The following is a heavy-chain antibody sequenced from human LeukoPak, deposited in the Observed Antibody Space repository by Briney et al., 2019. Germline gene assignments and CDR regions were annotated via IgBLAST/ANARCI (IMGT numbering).Heavy chain of an antibody. Sequence: PGGSLRLSCAASGFTFSSYSMNWVRQAPGKGLEWVSYISSSSTIYYADSVKGRFTISRDNAKNSLYLQMNSLRAEDTAVYYCARGPSKYYFDYWGQGTLVTVSS. CDR2: ISSSSTI. CDR1: GFTFSSYS. V-gene: IGHV3-48*04. J-gene: IGHJ4*02. CDR3: ARGPSKYYFDY.